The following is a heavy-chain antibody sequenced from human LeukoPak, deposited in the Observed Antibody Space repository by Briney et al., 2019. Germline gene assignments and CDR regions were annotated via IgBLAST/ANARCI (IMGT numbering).Heavy chain of an antibody. V-gene: IGHV3-48*03. J-gene: IGHJ4*02. Sequence: PGGSLRLSCAASGFTFSSYEMNWVRQAPGKGLEWVSYISSSGSTIYYADSVKGRFTISRDNAKNSLYLQMNSLRAGDTAFYYCGRHNGWYDYWGQGTLVTVSS. D-gene: IGHD6-19*01. CDR1: GFTFSSYE. CDR2: ISSSGSTI. CDR3: GRHNGWYDY.